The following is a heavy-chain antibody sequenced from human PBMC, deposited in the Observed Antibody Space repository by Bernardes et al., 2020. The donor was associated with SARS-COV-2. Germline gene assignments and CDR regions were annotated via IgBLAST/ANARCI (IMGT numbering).Heavy chain of an antibody. CDR1: GGSISSYY. CDR3: ARDIGPAAIGYYYYGMDV. V-gene: IGHV4-59*01. D-gene: IGHD2-2*01. Sequence: SETLSLTCTVSGGSISSYYWSWIRQPPGKGLEWIGYIYYSGSTNYNPSLKSRVTISVDTSKNQFSLKLSSVTAADTAVYYCARDIGPAAIGYYYYGMDVWGQGTTVTVSS. CDR2: IYYSGST. J-gene: IGHJ6*02.